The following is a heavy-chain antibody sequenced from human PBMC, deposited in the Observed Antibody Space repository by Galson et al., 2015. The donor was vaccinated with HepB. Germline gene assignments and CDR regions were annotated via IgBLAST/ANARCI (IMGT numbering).Heavy chain of an antibody. CDR2: IYYDHN. J-gene: IGHJ4*02. D-gene: IGHD3-9*01. V-gene: IGHV2-5*01. Sequence: PALVKPTQTLTLTCTFSGFSLTTSGAGVGWIRHPPGKALEWLALIYYDHNQYSPSLKSRLTITKDTSKNQVVLTMTTMDPVDTATYYCAHRRIDWAGWGNFDYGGQGTLGTVSP. CDR3: AHRRIDWAGWGNFDY. CDR1: GFSLTTSGAG.